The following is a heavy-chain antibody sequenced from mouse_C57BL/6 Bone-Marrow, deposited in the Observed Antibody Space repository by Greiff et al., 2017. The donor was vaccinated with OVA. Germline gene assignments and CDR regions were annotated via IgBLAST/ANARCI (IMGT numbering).Heavy chain of an antibody. Sequence: QVQLQQSGAELARPGASVKLSCKASGYTFTSYGISWVKQRTGQGLEWIGEIYPRSGNTYYNEKFKGKATLTADKSSSTAYMELSSLTSEDSAVYFCARRARYGSSHWYFDVWGTGTTVTVSS. CDR1: GYTFTSYG. D-gene: IGHD1-1*01. CDR3: ARRARYGSSHWYFDV. J-gene: IGHJ1*03. CDR2: IYPRSGNT. V-gene: IGHV1-81*01.